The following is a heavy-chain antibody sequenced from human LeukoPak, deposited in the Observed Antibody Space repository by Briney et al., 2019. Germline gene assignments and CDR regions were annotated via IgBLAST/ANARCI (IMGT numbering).Heavy chain of an antibody. V-gene: IGHV3-7*01. CDR2: IKQDGSEK. J-gene: IGHJ6*03. Sequence: GGSLRLSCAASGFDFSNYWMSWVRQAPGKGLEWVANIKQDGSEKVYVDSVKDRFTISRDNAKNSLYLHMNSLRVEDTAVYYSARGGARYYYIDVWGKGTTVTVSS. CDR1: GFDFSNYW. CDR3: ARGGARYYYIDV. D-gene: IGHD3-10*01.